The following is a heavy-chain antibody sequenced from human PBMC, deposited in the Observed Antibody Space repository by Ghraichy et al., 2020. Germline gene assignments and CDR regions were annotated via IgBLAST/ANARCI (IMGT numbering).Heavy chain of an antibody. Sequence: GEALNISCKGSGYSFTSYWIGWVRKMPGKGLEWMGIIYPGDSDTRYSPSFQGQVTISADTSISTAYLQWSSLKASDTAMYYCALRGDFWSGYKSYYYMDVWGKGTTVTVSS. CDR3: ALRGDFWSGYKSYYYMDV. J-gene: IGHJ6*03. CDR1: GYSFTSYW. D-gene: IGHD3-3*01. CDR2: IYPGDSDT. V-gene: IGHV5-51*01.